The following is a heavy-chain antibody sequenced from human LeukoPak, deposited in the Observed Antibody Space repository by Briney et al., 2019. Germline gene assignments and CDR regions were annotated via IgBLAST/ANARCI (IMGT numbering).Heavy chain of an antibody. CDR2: ISDSSSIT. CDR3: AKDIQSTY. V-gene: IGHV3-23*01. D-gene: IGHD4-11*01. Sequence: PGGSLRLSCAASGFTFSSFGMNWVRQAPGKGLEWVSYISDSSSITYYADSVKGRFTISRDNSKNTVYLQMSSLRAEDTAIYYCAKDIQSTYWGQGTLVTVSS. CDR1: GFTFSSFG. J-gene: IGHJ4*02.